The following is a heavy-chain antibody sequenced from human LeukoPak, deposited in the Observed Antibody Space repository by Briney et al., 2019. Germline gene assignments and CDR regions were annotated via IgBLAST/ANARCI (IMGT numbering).Heavy chain of an antibody. CDR1: GFTFSNYD. Sequence: PGGSLRLSCAASGFTFSNYDMNWVRQAPGKGLEWVSFITSSSSTVYYTDSVKGRFTVSRDNAKNSLYLQMNSLRAEDTAVYYCARDKYYSDYGSNSFEYWGRGTLVTVSS. CDR3: ARDKYYSDYGSNSFEY. V-gene: IGHV3-48*01. CDR2: ITSSSSTV. J-gene: IGHJ4*02. D-gene: IGHD4-17*01.